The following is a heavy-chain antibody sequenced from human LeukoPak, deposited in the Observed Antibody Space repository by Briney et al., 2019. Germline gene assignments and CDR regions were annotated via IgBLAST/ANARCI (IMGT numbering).Heavy chain of an antibody. Sequence: GASVKVSCKASGYIFTSYGINWVRQAPGQGLEWMGWISASNGNTNYAQKLQGRVTMTTDTSTNTAYMELRSLRSDDTAVYYCARDSSSSAPYYFDYWGQGTLVTVSS. CDR1: GYIFTSYG. CDR3: ARDSSSSAPYYFDY. V-gene: IGHV1-18*01. J-gene: IGHJ4*02. D-gene: IGHD6-13*01. CDR2: ISASNGNT.